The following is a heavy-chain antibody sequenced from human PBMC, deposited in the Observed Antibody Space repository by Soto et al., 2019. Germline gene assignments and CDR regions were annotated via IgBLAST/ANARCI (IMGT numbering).Heavy chain of an antibody. V-gene: IGHV3-23*04. CDR3: ANWSYRDY. J-gene: IGHJ4*02. CDR2: ISGSDGKT. Sequence: DVRLAESGGGLVQPGGSLRLSCTTSGFSFASFAMTWVRQAPGKGLEWVATISGSDGKTYYADSVKGRFSISRDTSRNTLYLQMNSLRADGTAIYYWANWSYRDYWGQGTRVTVSS. CDR1: GFSFASFA. D-gene: IGHD3-10*01.